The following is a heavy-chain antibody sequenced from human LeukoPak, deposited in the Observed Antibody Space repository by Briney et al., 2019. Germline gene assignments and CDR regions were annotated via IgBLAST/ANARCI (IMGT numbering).Heavy chain of an antibody. Sequence: GRSLRLSCAASGFTFSSYAMHWVRQAPGKGLEWVAVISYDGSNKYYADSVKGRFTISRDNSKNTLYQQMNSLRAEDTAVYYCARGGRYYDPDAFDIWGQGTMVTVSS. CDR2: ISYDGSNK. D-gene: IGHD1-26*01. V-gene: IGHV3-30*04. CDR3: ARGGRYYDPDAFDI. J-gene: IGHJ3*02. CDR1: GFTFSSYA.